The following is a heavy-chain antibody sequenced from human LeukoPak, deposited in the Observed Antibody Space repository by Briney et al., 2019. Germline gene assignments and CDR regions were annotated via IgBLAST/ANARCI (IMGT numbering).Heavy chain of an antibody. J-gene: IGHJ4*02. V-gene: IGHV3-21*01. CDR3: ASSGITGTYLFYY. D-gene: IGHD1-20*01. Sequence: GGSLRLSCAASGFTFSSYSMNWVRQAPGKGLEWVSSISSSSSYIYYADSVKGRFTISRDNAKNSLYLQMNSLRAEDTAVYYCASSGITGTYLFYYWGQGTLVTVSS. CDR1: GFTFSSYS. CDR2: ISSSSSYI.